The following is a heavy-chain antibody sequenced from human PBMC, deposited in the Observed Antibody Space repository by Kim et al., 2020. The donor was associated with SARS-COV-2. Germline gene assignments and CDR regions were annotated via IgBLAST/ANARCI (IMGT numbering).Heavy chain of an antibody. J-gene: IGHJ6*02. Sequence: SETLSLICAVYGGSFNDYYWSWIRQPPGKGLEWIGEINHSGSTNYNPSLRSRVIISVDTSTNQFSLKLSSVTAADTAEYYCAGGKDVGWGRYGGMDVWGQGTTVTVSS. CDR3: AGGKDVGWGRYGGMDV. CDR2: INHSGST. V-gene: IGHV4-34*01. CDR1: GGSFNDYY. D-gene: IGHD3-16*01.